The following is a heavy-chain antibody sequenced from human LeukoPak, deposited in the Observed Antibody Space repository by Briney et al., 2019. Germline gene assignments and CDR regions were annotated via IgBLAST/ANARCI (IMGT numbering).Heavy chain of an antibody. V-gene: IGHV6-1*01. J-gene: IGHJ5*02. CDR1: GDSVSSNSAA. CDR3: ARGGITGTTMWFDP. CDR2: TYYRSEWYN. Sequence: PSQTLSLTCAISGDSVSSNSAAWNWIRQSPSRGLEWLGRTYYRSEWYNDYAVSVKSRITINPDTSKNQFSLQLNSVTAEDTAVYYCARGGITGTTMWFDPWGQGTLVTVSS. D-gene: IGHD1-20*01.